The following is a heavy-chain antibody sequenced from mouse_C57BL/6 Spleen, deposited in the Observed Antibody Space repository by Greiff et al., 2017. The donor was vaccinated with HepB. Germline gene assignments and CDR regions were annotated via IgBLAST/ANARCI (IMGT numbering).Heavy chain of an antibody. V-gene: IGHV5-17*01. CDR3: ARNDGYYVSYAMDY. CDR1: GFTFSDYG. Sequence: EVQLVESGGGLVKPGGSLKLSCAASGFTFSDYGMHWVRQAPEKGLEWVAYISSGSSTIYYADTVKGRFTISRDNAKNTLFLQMTSLRSEDTAMYYCARNDGYYVSYAMDYWGQGTSVTVSS. D-gene: IGHD2-3*01. J-gene: IGHJ4*01. CDR2: ISSGSSTI.